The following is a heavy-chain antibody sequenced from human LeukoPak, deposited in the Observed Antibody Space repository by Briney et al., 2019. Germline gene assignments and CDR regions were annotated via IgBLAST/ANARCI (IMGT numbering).Heavy chain of an antibody. J-gene: IGHJ4*02. V-gene: IGHV3-13*04. CDR2: IGTAGDT. CDR3: AKDQSQ. CDR1: GFTFSNYD. Sequence: PGGSLRLSCAASGFTFSNYDMHWVRQATGKGLEWVSAIGTAGDTYYQGSVKGRFTISRDNSKNTLYLQINSLRPEDTAVYYCAKDQSQWGQGTLVIVSS.